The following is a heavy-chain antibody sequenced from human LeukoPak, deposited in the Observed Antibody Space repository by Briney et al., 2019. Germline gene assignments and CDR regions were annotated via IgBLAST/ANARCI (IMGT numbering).Heavy chain of an antibody. CDR2: INEDGSEK. D-gene: IGHD4-17*01. V-gene: IGHV3-7*01. CDR3: VRDRSRTTVTRFDS. CDR1: SLSLSNFW. Sequence: PGGSLRLSCVASSLSLSNFWLIGVRQAPGKGLEWVANINEDGSEKNYVDSVKGRFTISRDNAKNSLYLQMNSLRAEDTAVYYCVRDRSRTTVTRFDSWGQGTLVTVSS. J-gene: IGHJ4*02.